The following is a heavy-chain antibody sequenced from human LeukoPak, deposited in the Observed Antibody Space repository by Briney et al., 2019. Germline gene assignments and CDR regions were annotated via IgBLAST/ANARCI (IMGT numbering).Heavy chain of an antibody. D-gene: IGHD5-18*01. CDR2: ISYSGST. J-gene: IGHJ5*02. CDR1: GGSIRTYY. V-gene: IGHV4-59*12. CDR3: ARDRVFVGYLEYNWFDP. Sequence: TSETLSLTCTVSGGSIRTYYWSWIRQPPGKGLEWIGYISYSGSTNYNPSLKSRVTISVDTSKNQFSLKLSSVTAADTAVYYCARDRVFVGYLEYNWFDPWGQGTLVTVSS.